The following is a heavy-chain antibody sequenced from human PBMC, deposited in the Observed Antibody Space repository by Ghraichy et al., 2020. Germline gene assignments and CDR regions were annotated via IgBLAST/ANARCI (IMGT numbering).Heavy chain of an antibody. V-gene: IGHV4-34*01. CDR1: GGSFSGYY. Sequence: SETLSLTCVVHGGSFSGYYWSWIRQPPGKGLEWIGEITPSGSTKYHPSLKSRLTISGDTSKQQSSLKLSSVTAADTAVYYCARSMVRDYFGLDVWGRGTTVTVSS. CDR3: ARSMVRDYFGLDV. CDR2: ITPSGST. J-gene: IGHJ6*02. D-gene: IGHD3-10*01.